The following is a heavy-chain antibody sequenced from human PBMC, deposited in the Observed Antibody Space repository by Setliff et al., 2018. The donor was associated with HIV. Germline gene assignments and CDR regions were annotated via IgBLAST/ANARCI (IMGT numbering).Heavy chain of an antibody. CDR3: ARLGYSGYDFRGYFDY. V-gene: IGHV4-39*01. Sequence: SETLSLTCTVSGGSVSDTSYYWGWIRQPPGKGLEWLANVYYSGGTYYDPSLNSRVTISVDTSRNQFSLKLTSVTAADTALYFCARLGYSGYDFRGYFDYWGQGKLVTVSS. J-gene: IGHJ4*02. D-gene: IGHD5-12*01. CDR2: VYYSGGT. CDR1: GGSVSDTSYY.